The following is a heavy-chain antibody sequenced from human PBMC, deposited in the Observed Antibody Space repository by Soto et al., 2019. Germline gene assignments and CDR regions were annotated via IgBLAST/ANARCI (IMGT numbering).Heavy chain of an antibody. V-gene: IGHV4-4*07. CDR1: GGTISGYY. Sequence: SETLSLTCSVSGGTISGYYWTWIRQPAGKGLEWIGRIYSSGNTKYNPSLQSRVTMSLDTSNNQFSLRLTSVTAADTAVYYCARGQRFSDWFDPWGQGXLVTVPS. CDR2: IYSSGNT. CDR3: ARGQRFSDWFDP. J-gene: IGHJ5*02. D-gene: IGHD3-3*01.